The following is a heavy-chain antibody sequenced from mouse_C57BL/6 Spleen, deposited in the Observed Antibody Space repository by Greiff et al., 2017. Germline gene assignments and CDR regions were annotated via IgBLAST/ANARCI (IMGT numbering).Heavy chain of an antibody. V-gene: IGHV1-80*01. CDR2: IYPGDGDT. Sequence: VHLVESGAELVKPGASVKISCKASGYAFSSYWMNWVKQRPGKGLEWIGQIYPGDGDTNYNGKFKGKATLTADKSSSTAYMQLSSLTSEDSAVYFCARGWLLRMDYWGQGTSVTVSS. CDR3: ARGWLLRMDY. CDR1: GYAFSSYW. D-gene: IGHD2-3*01. J-gene: IGHJ4*01.